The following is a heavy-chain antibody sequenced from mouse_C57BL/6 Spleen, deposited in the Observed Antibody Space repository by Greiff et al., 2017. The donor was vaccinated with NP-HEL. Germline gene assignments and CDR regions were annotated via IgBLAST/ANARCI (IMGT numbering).Heavy chain of an antibody. CDR2: IYPGDGDT. Sequence: QVQLQQSGPELVKPGGSVKISCKASGFAFSSSWMNWVKQRPGKGLEWIGRIYPGDGDTNYNGTFKGKDRLTAAKASSTAYMQLSSLRSEDAAVYFCARDPTKVVATDYWGQGTTLTVSS. V-gene: IGHV1-82*01. J-gene: IGHJ2*01. D-gene: IGHD1-1*01. CDR3: ARDPTKVVATDY. CDR1: GFAFSSSW.